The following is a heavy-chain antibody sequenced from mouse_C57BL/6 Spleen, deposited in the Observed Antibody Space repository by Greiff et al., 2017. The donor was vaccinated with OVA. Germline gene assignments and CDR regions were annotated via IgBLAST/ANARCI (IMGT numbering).Heavy chain of an antibody. J-gene: IGHJ4*01. CDR3: ARDRDDYGDAMDY. CDR2: ISDGGSYT. D-gene: IGHD1-1*02. CDR1: GFTFSSYA. V-gene: IGHV5-4*01. Sequence: EVQGVESGGGLVKPGGSLKLSCAASGFTFSSYAMSWVRQTPEKRLEWVATISDGGSYTYYPDNVKGRFTISRDNAKNNLYLQMSHLKSEDTAMYYCARDRDDYGDAMDYWGQGTSVTVSS.